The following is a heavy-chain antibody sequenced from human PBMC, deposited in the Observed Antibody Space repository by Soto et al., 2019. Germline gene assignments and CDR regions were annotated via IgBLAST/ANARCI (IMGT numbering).Heavy chain of an antibody. D-gene: IGHD6-6*01. J-gene: IGHJ5*01. CDR2: VKSQIDGGTT. CDR3: ATGSARFDF. Sequence: EVQLVESGGGSVNPGGSVRLSCAASGFTFTDAWMNWVRQVPGEGLEWVGHVKSQIDGGTTDSAAALDGIVTISRDDSKNMVYLQMNRLRTDDTAVYYCATGSARFDFWGQGTLVTVSS. CDR1: GFTFTDAW. V-gene: IGHV3-15*01.